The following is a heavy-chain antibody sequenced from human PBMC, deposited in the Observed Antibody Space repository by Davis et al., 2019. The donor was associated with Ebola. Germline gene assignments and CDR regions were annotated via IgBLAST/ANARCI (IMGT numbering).Heavy chain of an antibody. CDR3: AKLESVGAAGMHYGMDV. J-gene: IGHJ6*04. CDR2: ISGSGGST. Sequence: GGSLRLSCAASGFTFSSYAMSWVRQAPGKGLEWVSAISGSGGSTYYADSVKGRFTISRDNSKNTLYLQMNSLRAEDTAVYYCAKLESVGAAGMHYGMDVWGKGTTVTVSS. D-gene: IGHD6-13*01. CDR1: GFTFSSYA. V-gene: IGHV3-23*01.